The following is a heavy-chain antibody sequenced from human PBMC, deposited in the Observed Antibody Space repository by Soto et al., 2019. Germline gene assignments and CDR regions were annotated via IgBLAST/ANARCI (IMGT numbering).Heavy chain of an antibody. CDR1: GGSISSYY. CDR3: ARGLISGYYLYDAFDI. V-gene: IGHV4-59*01. J-gene: IGHJ3*02. Sequence: SETLSLTCTVSGGSISSYYWSWIRQPPGKGLEWIGYISYSGSTNYNPSLKSRVTISVDTSKNQFSLKLSSVTAADTAVYYCARGLISGYYLYDAFDIWGQGTMVTVSS. CDR2: ISYSGST. D-gene: IGHD3-22*01.